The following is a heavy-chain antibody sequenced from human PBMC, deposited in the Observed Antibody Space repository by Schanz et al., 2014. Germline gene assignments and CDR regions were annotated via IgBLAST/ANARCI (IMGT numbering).Heavy chain of an antibody. D-gene: IGHD2-15*01. V-gene: IGHV1-46*01. J-gene: IGHJ3*02. CDR3: VTEYRIESGRWAKAFDI. Sequence: QVQLVQSGAEAKKPGASVKLSCKASNYIFTKYYIHCVRQAPGQGLEWMGLINPYDDTIDYAKKYEGRMKRTRDTSTTTVYMELSSLRSDDTAKYYGVTEYRIESGRWAKAFDIWGQGTWVTVSS. CDR2: INPYDDTI. CDR1: NYIFTKYY.